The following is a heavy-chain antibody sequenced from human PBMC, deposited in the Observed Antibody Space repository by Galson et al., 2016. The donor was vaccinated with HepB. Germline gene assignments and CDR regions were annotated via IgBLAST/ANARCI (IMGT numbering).Heavy chain of an antibody. Sequence: QSGAEVKKPGESLRIFCQGSGYIFTNHYIAWVRQMPGKSLEWLGRVDPSDSYTHYSPSFQGRGTISADTSISTASLHLNNLKASDTAIYYCARRHDRSGYYAGYWGQGTLVTVSS. D-gene: IGHD3-22*01. CDR1: GYIFTNHY. CDR3: ARRHDRSGYYAGY. V-gene: IGHV5-10-1*01. CDR2: VDPSDSYT. J-gene: IGHJ4*02.